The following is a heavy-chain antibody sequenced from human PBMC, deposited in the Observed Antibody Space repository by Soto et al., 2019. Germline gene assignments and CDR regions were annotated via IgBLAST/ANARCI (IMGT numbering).Heavy chain of an antibody. V-gene: IGHV3-21*04. CDR2: ISSSSTYI. Sequence: GGSLRLSCAASGFTFTTYSMNWVRQAPGKGLEWVSSISSSSTYIYYADSVKGRFTISRDNAKNSLYLQMNSLRAEDTALYYCAKDMGYYDSSGYREYYFDYWGQGTLVTVSS. CDR3: AKDMGYYDSSGYREYYFDY. CDR1: GFTFTTYS. J-gene: IGHJ4*02. D-gene: IGHD3-22*01.